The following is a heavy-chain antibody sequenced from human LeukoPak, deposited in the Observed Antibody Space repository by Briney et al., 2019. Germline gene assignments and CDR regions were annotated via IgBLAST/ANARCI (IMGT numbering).Heavy chain of an antibody. CDR2: ISSSSDYI. V-gene: IGHV3-21*01. Sequence: GGSLRLSCAASGFTFSSYRMNWVRQAPGKGLEWVSSISSSSDYIKYADSVKGRFTISRDNAKNSLYLQMNSLRAEDTAVYYCARDRVGGSSSGEFDYWGQGILVTVSS. D-gene: IGHD6-13*01. CDR1: GFTFSSYR. CDR3: ARDRVGGSSSGEFDY. J-gene: IGHJ4*02.